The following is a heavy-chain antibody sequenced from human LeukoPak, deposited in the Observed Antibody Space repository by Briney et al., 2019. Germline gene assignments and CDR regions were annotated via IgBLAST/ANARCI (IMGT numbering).Heavy chain of an antibody. V-gene: IGHV3-72*01. CDR1: GFTFSDHF. CDR2: IRRKPQSYTT. Sequence: PGGSLGLSCAASGFTFSDHFMDWVRQAPGKGLEWVGRIRRKPQSYTTEYAASVKGRFTFSRDDSKNSLYLQMNSLETEDTAVYHCARVSATTGGTDALDLWGQGTMVTVSS. J-gene: IGHJ3*01. D-gene: IGHD1-1*01. CDR3: ARVSATTGGTDALDL.